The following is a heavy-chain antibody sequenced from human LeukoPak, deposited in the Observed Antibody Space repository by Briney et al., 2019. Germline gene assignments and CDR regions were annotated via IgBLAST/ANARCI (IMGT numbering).Heavy chain of an antibody. CDR2: IFGSDGGT. J-gene: IGHJ1*01. D-gene: IGHD3-22*01. CDR3: AKDEGGYYDSSGYYYSEYFQY. V-gene: IGHV3-23*01. CDR1: GFTFSNYA. Sequence: GSLRLSCAASGFTFSNYAMSWVRQAPGKGLDWVSTIFGSDGGTYYADSVKGRFTISRDNSKNTLFLQMNSLRAEDTAVYYCAKDEGGYYDSSGYYYSEYFQYWGQGTLVTVSS.